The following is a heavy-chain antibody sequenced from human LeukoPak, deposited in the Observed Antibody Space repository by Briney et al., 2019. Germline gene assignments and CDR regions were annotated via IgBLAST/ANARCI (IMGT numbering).Heavy chain of an antibody. Sequence: GGSLRLSCAASGFTFSSFWIHWVRQVPGKGLVWVARINPESTTISYADSVKGRFTISRDYARNTLYLQMNSLRVEDTAIYYCVKDHTGEQDKWGQGTLVTVSS. V-gene: IGHV3-74*01. J-gene: IGHJ4*02. CDR3: VKDHTGEQDK. CDR1: GFTFSSFW. CDR2: INPESTTI. D-gene: IGHD1-1*01.